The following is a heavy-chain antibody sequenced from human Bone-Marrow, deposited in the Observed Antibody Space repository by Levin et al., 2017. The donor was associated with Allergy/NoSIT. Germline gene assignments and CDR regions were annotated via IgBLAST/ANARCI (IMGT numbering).Heavy chain of an antibody. D-gene: IGHD2-2*01. CDR2: INHSGST. CDR3: ARESTSYGMDV. V-gene: IGHV4-34*01. J-gene: IGHJ6*02. Sequence: SQTLSLTCAVYGGSFSGYYWSWIRQPPGKGLEWIGEINHSGSTNYNPSLKSRVTISVDTSKNQFSLKLSSVTAADTAVYYCARESTSYGMDVWGQGTTVTVSS. CDR1: GGSFSGYY.